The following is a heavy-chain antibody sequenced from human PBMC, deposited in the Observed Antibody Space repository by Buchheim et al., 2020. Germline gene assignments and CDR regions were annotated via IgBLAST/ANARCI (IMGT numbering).Heavy chain of an antibody. Sequence: QVQLVESGGGVVQPGRSLRLSCAASGFTFSSYAMHWVRQAPGKGLEWVAVISYDGSNKYYADSVKGRFTISRDNSKNTLYLQMNSLRAEDTAVYYCARTDFPGQVLSLLLLGGFDYWGQGTL. CDR2: ISYDGSNK. J-gene: IGHJ4*02. CDR1: GFTFSSYA. CDR3: ARTDFPGQVLSLLLLGGFDY. V-gene: IGHV3-30-3*01. D-gene: IGHD3-10*01.